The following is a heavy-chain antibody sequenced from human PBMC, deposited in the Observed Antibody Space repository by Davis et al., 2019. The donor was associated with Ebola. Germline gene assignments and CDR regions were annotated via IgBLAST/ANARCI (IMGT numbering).Heavy chain of an antibody. V-gene: IGHV1-8*01. D-gene: IGHD1-26*01. CDR3: ARAARGSYFHPYYQVVDY. Sequence: ASVKVSCKASGYTFTSYDINWVRQATGQGLEWMGWMNPNSGNTGYAQKFQGRVTMTRNTSISTAYMELSSLRSEDTAVYYCARAARGSYFHPYYQVVDYWGQGTLVTVSS. CDR2: MNPNSGNT. J-gene: IGHJ4*02. CDR1: GYTFTSYD.